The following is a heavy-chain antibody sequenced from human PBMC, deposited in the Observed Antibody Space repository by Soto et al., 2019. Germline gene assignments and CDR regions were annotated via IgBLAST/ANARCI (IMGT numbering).Heavy chain of an antibody. CDR2: IYYSGST. D-gene: IGHD2-2*02. V-gene: IGHV4-30-4*01. CDR3: ARVYCSSTSCYNDY. Sequence: SETLSLTCTVSGGSISSGDYYWSWIRQPPGKGLEWIGYIYYSGSTYYNPSLKSRVTISVDTSKNQFSLKLSSVTAADTAVYYCARVYCSSTSCYNDYWGQGTLVTVSS. CDR1: GGSISSGDYY. J-gene: IGHJ4*02.